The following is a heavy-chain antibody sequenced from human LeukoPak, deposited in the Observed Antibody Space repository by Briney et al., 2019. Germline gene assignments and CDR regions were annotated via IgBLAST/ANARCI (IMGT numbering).Heavy chain of an antibody. CDR1: GGSISSSFNY. Sequence: SETLPLTCTVSGGSISSSFNYWAWIRQPPGKGLEWIGSIYESGSAYYNPSLKSRITMSVDTSENQFSLKLTSVTAADTAVYYCARHYGPWGQGTLVTVSS. CDR3: ARHYGP. CDR2: IYESGSA. J-gene: IGHJ5*02. V-gene: IGHV4-39*01. D-gene: IGHD3-16*01.